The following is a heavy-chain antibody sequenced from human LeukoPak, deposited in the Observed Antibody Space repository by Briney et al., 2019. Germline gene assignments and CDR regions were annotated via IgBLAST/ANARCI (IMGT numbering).Heavy chain of an antibody. J-gene: IGHJ4*02. D-gene: IGHD2-15*01. CDR2: ISYDGSNK. V-gene: IGHV3-30*04. CDR1: GFTFSSYA. Sequence: PGRSLRLSCAASGFTFSSYAMHWVRQAPGKGLEWVAVISYDGSNKYYADSVKGRFTISRDNSKNTLYLQMNSLRAEDTAVYYYAREGRVVVVAATTPFDYWGQGTLVTVSS. CDR3: AREGRVVVVAATTPFDY.